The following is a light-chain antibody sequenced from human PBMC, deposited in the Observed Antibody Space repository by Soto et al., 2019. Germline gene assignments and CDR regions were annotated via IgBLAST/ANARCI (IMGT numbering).Light chain of an antibody. CDR3: QRYENLPT. V-gene: IGKV1-39*01. CDR1: QSISSY. CDR2: AAS. Sequence: DIQMTRSPSSLSESVGDRVTITCRASQSISSYLNWYQQKPGKAPNLLIYAASSLQSGVPSRFSGSGSGTDFTFTISRLQPEDIATYYCQRYENLPTFGQGTRLEI. J-gene: IGKJ5*01.